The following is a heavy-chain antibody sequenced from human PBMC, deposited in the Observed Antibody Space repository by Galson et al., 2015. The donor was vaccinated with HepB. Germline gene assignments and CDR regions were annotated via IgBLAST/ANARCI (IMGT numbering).Heavy chain of an antibody. D-gene: IGHD3-10*01. CDR3: VKLSFLDLWFGEL. V-gene: IGHV3-23*01. Sequence: SLRLSCAASGFSLGTYSMSWVRQAPEKGLQWVAAINDRGDATEYADSVKGRFTISRDTSTNNLYLQMSGLREEDTAEYYCVKLSFLDLWFGELWGQGTLVTVSS. CDR2: INDRGDAT. J-gene: IGHJ4*01. CDR1: GFSLGTYS.